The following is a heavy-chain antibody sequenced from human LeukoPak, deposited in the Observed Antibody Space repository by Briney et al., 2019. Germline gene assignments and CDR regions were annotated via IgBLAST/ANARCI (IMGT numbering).Heavy chain of an antibody. CDR3: AREVAVGATTWDAFDI. Sequence: GGSLRLSCAASGFTFSSYSMNWVRQAPGKGLEWVSSISSSSSYIYYADSVKGRFTISRDNSKNTLYLQMNSLRAEDTAVYYCAREVAVGATTWDAFDIWGQGTMVTVSS. CDR1: GFTFSSYS. J-gene: IGHJ3*02. CDR2: ISSSSSYI. D-gene: IGHD1-26*01. V-gene: IGHV3-21*04.